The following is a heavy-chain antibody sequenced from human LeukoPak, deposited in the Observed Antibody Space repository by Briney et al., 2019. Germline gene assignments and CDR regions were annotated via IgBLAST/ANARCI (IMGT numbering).Heavy chain of an antibody. V-gene: IGHV1-18*01. Sequence: ASVKVSCKASGYTFTSYGISWVRQVPGQGLEWMGWISAYNGNTNYAQKFQGRVTMTRDTSISTASMELSGLTSDDTAVYYCARGAYPYCSRGTCFLAHFDSWGQGTLVTVSS. D-gene: IGHD2-15*01. J-gene: IGHJ4*02. CDR3: ARGAYPYCSRGTCFLAHFDS. CDR2: ISAYNGNT. CDR1: GYTFTSYG.